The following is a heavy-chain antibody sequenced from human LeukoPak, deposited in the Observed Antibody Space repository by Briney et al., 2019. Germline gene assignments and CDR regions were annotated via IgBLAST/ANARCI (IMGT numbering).Heavy chain of an antibody. D-gene: IGHD6-13*01. CDR2: ISGSGGST. J-gene: IGHJ4*02. V-gene: IGHV3-23*01. CDR1: GFTFSSYG. Sequence: GGTLRLSCAASGFTFSSYGMSWVRQAPGKGLEWVSAISGSGGSTYYADSVKGRFTISRDNSKNTLYLQVNSLRAEDTAVYYCAKARYSSSWYVLDYWGQGTLVTVSS. CDR3: AKARYSSSWYVLDY.